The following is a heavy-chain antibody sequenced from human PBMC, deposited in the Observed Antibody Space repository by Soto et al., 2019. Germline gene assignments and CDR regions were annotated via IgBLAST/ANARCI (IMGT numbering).Heavy chain of an antibody. CDR1: GGSIGSGDYH. Sequence: QVQLQESGPGLVKPSQTLSLTCTVSGGSIGSGDYHWRWIRQPPGKGLECIGYIYYSGSTYYNPSLKSRVIISVDPSKNQFSLKLSSVTAADTAVYYCARGAVDFDLWGQGTMVTVSS. J-gene: IGHJ3*01. CDR2: IYYSGST. V-gene: IGHV4-30-4*01. CDR3: ARGAVDFDL.